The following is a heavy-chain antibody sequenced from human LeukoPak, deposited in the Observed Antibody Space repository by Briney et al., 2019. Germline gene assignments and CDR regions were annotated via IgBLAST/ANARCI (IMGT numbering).Heavy chain of an antibody. CDR2: INSDGSTT. CDR1: GSTFSNYW. Sequence: GGSLRLSCAASGSTFSNYWMHWVRQAPGKGLVWVSRINSDGSTTSYADSVKGRFTISRDNAKNTLYLQMNSLRAEDTAVYYCARGNYYGMDVWGQGTTVTISS. J-gene: IGHJ6*02. CDR3: ARGNYYGMDV. V-gene: IGHV3-74*01.